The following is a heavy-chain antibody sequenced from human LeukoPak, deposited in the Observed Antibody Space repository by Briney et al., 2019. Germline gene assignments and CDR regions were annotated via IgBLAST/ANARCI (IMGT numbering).Heavy chain of an antibody. D-gene: IGHD2-15*01. J-gene: IGHJ4*02. V-gene: IGHV1-69*01. CDR2: IIPIFGTA. CDR3: ASLGYCSGGSCSYSIFDY. Sequence: ASVKVSCKASGGTFSSYAISWVRQAPGQGLEWMGGIIPIFGTANYAQKFQGRVTITADESTSTAYMELSSLRSEDTAVYYCASLGYCSGGSCSYSIFDYWGQGTLVTVSS. CDR1: GGTFSSYA.